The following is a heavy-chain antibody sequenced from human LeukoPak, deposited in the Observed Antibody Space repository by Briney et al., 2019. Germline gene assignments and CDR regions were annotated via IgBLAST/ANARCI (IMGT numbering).Heavy chain of an antibody. J-gene: IGHJ5*02. Sequence: ASVKVSCKAPGYTFTSYYMHWVRQAPGQGLEWMGIINPSGGATTYAQKFQGRVTMTRDTSTSTVYMELSSLRSEDTAVYYCARDPDSSNWFDPWGQGTLVTVSS. CDR3: ARDPDSSNWFDP. D-gene: IGHD6-13*01. CDR2: INPSGGAT. V-gene: IGHV1-46*01. CDR1: GYTFTSYY.